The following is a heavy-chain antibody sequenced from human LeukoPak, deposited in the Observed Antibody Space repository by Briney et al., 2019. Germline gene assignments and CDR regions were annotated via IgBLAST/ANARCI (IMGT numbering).Heavy chain of an antibody. CDR1: GYTFTSYD. CDR2: MNPNSGNT. Sequence: ASVKVFCKASGYTFTSYDINWVRQATGQGLEWMGWMNPNSGNTGYAQKFQGRVTMTRNTSISTAYMELSSLRSEDTAVYYCARGPLGYCSGGSCYPDYYYGMDVWGQGTTVTVSS. CDR3: ARGPLGYCSGGSCYPDYYYGMDV. V-gene: IGHV1-8*01. J-gene: IGHJ6*02. D-gene: IGHD2-15*01.